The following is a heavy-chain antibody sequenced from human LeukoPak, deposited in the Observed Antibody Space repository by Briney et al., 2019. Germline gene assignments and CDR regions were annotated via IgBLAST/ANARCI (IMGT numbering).Heavy chain of an antibody. J-gene: IGHJ4*02. Sequence: GGSLRLSCAASEFTFNNYWMHWVRQAPGKGLVWVSRIKNDGKITTYADSVKGRFTTSRDNSKNTLYLQMNSLRAEDTAVYYCARDSSDYGGKGVDYWGQGTLVTVSS. CDR3: ARDSSDYGGKGVDY. V-gene: IGHV3-74*01. CDR2: IKNDGKIT. D-gene: IGHD4-23*01. CDR1: EFTFNNYW.